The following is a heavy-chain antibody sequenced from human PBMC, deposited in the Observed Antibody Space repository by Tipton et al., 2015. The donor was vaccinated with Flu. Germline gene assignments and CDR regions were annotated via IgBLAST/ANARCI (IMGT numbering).Heavy chain of an antibody. Sequence: TLSLTCTVSGDSMSNYYWSWIRQPAGKGLEWIGRIYASGSTTYNPSLRSRVTMSLDTSKNQFSLKLTSVTAADTAIYYCAKGTGMGHCTNAICCDAFDIWGQGTMVTVSS. CDR1: GDSMSNYY. V-gene: IGHV4-4*07. D-gene: IGHD2-8*01. J-gene: IGHJ3*02. CDR3: AKGTGMGHCTNAICCDAFDI. CDR2: IYASGST.